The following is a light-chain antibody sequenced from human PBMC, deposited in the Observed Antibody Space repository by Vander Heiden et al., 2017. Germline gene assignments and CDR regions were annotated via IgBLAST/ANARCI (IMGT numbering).Light chain of an antibody. Sequence: DIQLTQSPSFLSASVGDRVTITCRASQGISSYLAWYQQKPGKAPKLLIYAASTLQRGVKSRFSGSGDGTEFTLTISSRQPEDFASYYCQQLNSDHPMWTFGQGTKVEIK. CDR2: AAS. V-gene: IGKV1-9*01. CDR1: QGISSY. CDR3: QQLNSDHPMWT. J-gene: IGKJ1*01.